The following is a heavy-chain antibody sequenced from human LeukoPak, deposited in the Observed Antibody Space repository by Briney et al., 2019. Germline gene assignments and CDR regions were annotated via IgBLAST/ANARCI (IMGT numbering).Heavy chain of an antibody. CDR1: GFTFSSYS. CDR3: VREPDIVVVPAAIPLDY. Sequence: GGSLRLSCAASGFTFSSYSMNWVRQAPGKGLEWVSSISSSSSYIYYADSVKGRFTISRDNAKNSLYLQMNSLRAEDTAVYYCVREPDIVVVPAAIPLDYWGQGTLVTVSS. J-gene: IGHJ4*02. CDR2: ISSSSSYI. D-gene: IGHD2-2*01. V-gene: IGHV3-21*01.